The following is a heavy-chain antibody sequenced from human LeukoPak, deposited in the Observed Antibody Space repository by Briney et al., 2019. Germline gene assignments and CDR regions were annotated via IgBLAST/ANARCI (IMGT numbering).Heavy chain of an antibody. J-gene: IGHJ1*01. V-gene: IGHV3-48*03. D-gene: IGHD3-22*01. CDR1: GFTFSSYA. CDR3: ARYYYDGTGYADQYFQH. Sequence: GGPLRLSCAASGFTFSSYAMNWVRQAPGKGLEWVSHIGGSGSTIHYADSVKGRFTISRDNAKNSLFLQMNSLRAEDTAVYYCARYYYDGTGYADQYFQHWGQGALVTVSS. CDR2: IGGSGSTI.